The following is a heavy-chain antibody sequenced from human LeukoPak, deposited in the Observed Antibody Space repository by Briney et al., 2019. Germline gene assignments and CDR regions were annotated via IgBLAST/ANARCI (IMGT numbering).Heavy chain of an antibody. J-gene: IGHJ5*02. Sequence: SVKVSCQTSGGTFSSYAISWVRQAPGQGLEWMGGIIPIFGTVNYAQKFQGRVTITTDESTSTAYMELSSLRSEDTAVYYCARDTDQYCSGGSCYSAPNHNWFDPWGQGALVTVSS. D-gene: IGHD2-15*01. CDR2: IIPIFGTV. V-gene: IGHV1-69*05. CDR3: ARDTDQYCSGGSCYSAPNHNWFDP. CDR1: GGTFSSYA.